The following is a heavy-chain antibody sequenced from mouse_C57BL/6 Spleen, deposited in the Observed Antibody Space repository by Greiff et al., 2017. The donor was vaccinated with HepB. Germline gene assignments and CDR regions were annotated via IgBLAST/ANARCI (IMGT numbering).Heavy chain of an antibody. J-gene: IGHJ4*01. CDR2: IYPGDGDT. CDR3: ARYYGNYVRAMDY. V-gene: IGHV1-82*01. D-gene: IGHD2-1*01. Sequence: QVQLKESGPELVKPGASVKISCKASGYAFSSSWMNWVKQRPGKGLEWIGRIYPGDGDTNYNGKFKGKATLTADKSSSTAYMQLSSLTSEDSAVYCCARYYGNYVRAMDYWGQGTSVTVSS. CDR1: GYAFSSSW.